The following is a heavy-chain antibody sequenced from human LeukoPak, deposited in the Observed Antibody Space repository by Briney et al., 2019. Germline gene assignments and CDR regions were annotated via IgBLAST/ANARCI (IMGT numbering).Heavy chain of an antibody. V-gene: IGHV3-48*04. Sequence: GGSLRLSCAASGFTFSSYSMNWVRQAPGKGLEWVSYISSSSSTIYYADSVKGRFTISRDNAKSSLYLQMNSLRAEDTALYHCARDNSGMANWGQGTLVTVSS. J-gene: IGHJ4*02. CDR3: ARDNSGMAN. D-gene: IGHD1-26*01. CDR2: ISSSSSTI. CDR1: GFTFSSYS.